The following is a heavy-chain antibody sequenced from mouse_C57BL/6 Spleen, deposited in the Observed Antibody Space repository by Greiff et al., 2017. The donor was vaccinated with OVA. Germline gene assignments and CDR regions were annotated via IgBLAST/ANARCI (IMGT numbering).Heavy chain of an antibody. CDR1: GYTFTDYE. V-gene: IGHV1-15*01. CDR2: IDPETGGT. J-gene: IGHJ2*01. D-gene: IGHD3-2*02. CDR3: TREEAAQAPYYFDY. Sequence: VQGVESGAELVRPGASVTLSCKASGYTFTDYEMHWVKQTPVHGLEWIGAIDPETGGTAYNQKFKGKAILTADKSSSTAYMELRSLTSEDSAVYYCTREEAAQAPYYFDYWGQGTTLTVSS.